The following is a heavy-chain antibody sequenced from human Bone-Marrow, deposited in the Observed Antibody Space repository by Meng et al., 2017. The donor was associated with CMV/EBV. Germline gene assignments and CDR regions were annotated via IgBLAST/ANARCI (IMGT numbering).Heavy chain of an antibody. CDR1: GFTFSSYA. CDR3: SRGTSFDD. V-gene: IGHV3-30-3*01. D-gene: IGHD2-2*01. CDR2: ISYDGSNK. J-gene: IGHJ4*02. Sequence: GGSLRLSCAASGFTFSSYAMHWVRQAPGKGLEWVAVISYDGSNKYYADSVKGRFTISRDNSKNTLYLQMNSLRPEDTAVYYCSRGTSFDDWGQGTLVTVSS.